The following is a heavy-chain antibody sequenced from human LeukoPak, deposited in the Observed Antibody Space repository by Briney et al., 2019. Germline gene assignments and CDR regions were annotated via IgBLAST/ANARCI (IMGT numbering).Heavy chain of an antibody. V-gene: IGHV3-30-3*01. J-gene: IGHJ6*02. D-gene: IGHD4-11*01. Sequence: GGSLRLSCAASGFTFSTYAMHWVRQAPGKGLEWVAVISYDGSNKYYADSVKGRFTISRDNSKNTLYLQMNSLRAEDTAVYYCARVSTVTNYYYYYGMDVWGQGTTVTVPS. CDR3: ARVSTVTNYYYYYGMDV. CDR2: ISYDGSNK. CDR1: GFTFSTYA.